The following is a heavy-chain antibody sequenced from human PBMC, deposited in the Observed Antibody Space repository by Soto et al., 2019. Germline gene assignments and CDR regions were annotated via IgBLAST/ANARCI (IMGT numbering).Heavy chain of an antibody. CDR2: IYYSGST. CDR1: GGSISSYY. CDR3: ARHHSSGWYCFDY. J-gene: IGHJ4*02. D-gene: IGHD6-19*01. V-gene: IGHV4-59*08. Sequence: SETLSLTCTVSGGSISSYYWSWIRQPPGKGLEWIGYIYYSGSTNYNPSLKSRVTISVDTSKNQFSLKLSSVTAADTAVYYCARHHSSGWYCFDYWGQGTLVTVSS.